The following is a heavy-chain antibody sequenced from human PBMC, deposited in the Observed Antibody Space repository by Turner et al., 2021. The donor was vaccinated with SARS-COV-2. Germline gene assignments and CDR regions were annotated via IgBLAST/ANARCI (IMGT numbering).Heavy chain of an antibody. Sequence: EVQLVETGGVLIQPGGSLRLSCAASGFTVSSNYMSWVRQAPGKGLEWVSVIYSGGSTYYADSVKGRFTISRDNSKNTLYLQMNSRRAEDTAVYYCARGPHPRGFDYWGQGTLVTVSS. CDR2: IYSGGST. CDR3: ARGPHPRGFDY. J-gene: IGHJ4*02. CDR1: GFTVSSNY. V-gene: IGHV3-53*02. D-gene: IGHD3-10*01.